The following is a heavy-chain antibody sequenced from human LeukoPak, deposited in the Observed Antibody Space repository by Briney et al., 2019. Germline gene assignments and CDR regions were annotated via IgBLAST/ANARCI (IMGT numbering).Heavy chain of an antibody. D-gene: IGHD2-2*01. Sequence: SETLSLTCTVSGGSISSYYWSWIRQPAGKGLEWIGRIYTSGSTNYNPSLKSRVTISVDTSKNQFSLKLSSVTAADTAVYYCARDIVVVPAATTWFDPWGQGTLVTVSS. CDR1: GGSISSYY. CDR3: ARDIVVVPAATTWFDP. V-gene: IGHV4-4*07. J-gene: IGHJ5*02. CDR2: IYTSGST.